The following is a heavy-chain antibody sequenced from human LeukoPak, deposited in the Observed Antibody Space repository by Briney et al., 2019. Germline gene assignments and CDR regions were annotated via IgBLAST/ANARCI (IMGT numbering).Heavy chain of an antibody. CDR2: LSGSGVGT. V-gene: IGHV3-23*01. CDR1: GLTFSSSW. D-gene: IGHD3-3*01. Sequence: GGSLRLSCAASGLTFSSSWMSWVRQAPGKGLEWVSALSGSGVGTYSADSVKGRFTISRDNSKNTLYLQMNSLRADDTAVYFCAKATNYDFWGGSDAFDIWGQGTMFTVSS. J-gene: IGHJ3*02. CDR3: AKATNYDFWGGSDAFDI.